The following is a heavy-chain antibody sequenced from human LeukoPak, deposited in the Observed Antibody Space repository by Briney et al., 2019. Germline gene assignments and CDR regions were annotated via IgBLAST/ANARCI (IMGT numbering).Heavy chain of an antibody. J-gene: IGHJ4*02. V-gene: IGHV3-53*05. CDR3: AKGPGYGDY. Sequence: GGSLRLSCAASGLTVNNNYMNWVRQAPGKGLEWVSALYIGGNTYYADSVRGRFTISRDNSKNSLYLQMNGLRTEDTALYYCAKGPGYGDYWGQGTLVTVSS. CDR1: GLTVNNNY. D-gene: IGHD5-18*01. CDR2: LYIGGNT.